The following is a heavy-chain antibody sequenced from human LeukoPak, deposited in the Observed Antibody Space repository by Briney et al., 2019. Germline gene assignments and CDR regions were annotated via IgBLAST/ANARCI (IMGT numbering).Heavy chain of an antibody. CDR1: GFTFSSYG. CDR3: AKDSRTGTYGMDV. Sequence: PGGSLRLSCAASGFTFSSYGMHWVRQAPGKGLEWVAVISYDGSNKYYADSVKGRFTISRDNSKNTLYLQMNSLRAEDTAVYYCAKDSRTGTYGMDVWGQGTTVTVSS. J-gene: IGHJ6*02. CDR2: ISYDGSNK. V-gene: IGHV3-30*18.